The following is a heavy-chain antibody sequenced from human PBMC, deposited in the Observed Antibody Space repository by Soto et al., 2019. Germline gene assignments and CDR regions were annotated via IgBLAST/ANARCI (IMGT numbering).Heavy chain of an antibody. D-gene: IGHD3-3*01. Sequence: QVQLQESGPGLVKPSETLSLTCTVSGGSVSSGSYYWSWIRQPPGKGLEWIGYIYYSGSTNYNPSLKSRVTLSVDTAKNQFSLKLSSVTAADTAVYYCARDRHYYDFWSGYYDYWGQGTLVTVSS. V-gene: IGHV4-61*01. CDR2: IYYSGST. CDR1: GGSVSSGSYY. J-gene: IGHJ4*02. CDR3: ARDRHYYDFWSGYYDY.